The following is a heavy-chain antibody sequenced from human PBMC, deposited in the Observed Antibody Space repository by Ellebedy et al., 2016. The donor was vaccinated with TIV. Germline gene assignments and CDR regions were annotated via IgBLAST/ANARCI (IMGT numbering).Heavy chain of an antibody. CDR3: ARDQGGYSSGWYVSTDY. CDR1: GFTFSSYA. CDR2: ISYDGSNK. J-gene: IGHJ4*02. Sequence: GESLKISCAASGFTFSSYAMHWVRQATGKGLEWVAVISYDGSNKYYADSVKGRFTISRDNSKNTLYLQMNSLRAEDTAVYYRARDQGGYSSGWYVSTDYWGQGTLVTVSS. D-gene: IGHD6-19*01. V-gene: IGHV3-30-3*01.